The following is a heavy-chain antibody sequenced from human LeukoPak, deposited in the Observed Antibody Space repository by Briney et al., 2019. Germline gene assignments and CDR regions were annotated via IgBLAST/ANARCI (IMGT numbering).Heavy chain of an antibody. J-gene: IGHJ1*01. CDR2: IIPIFGTA. D-gene: IGHD2-2*02. Sequence: SVKVSCKASGGTFSSYAISWVRQAPGQGLEWMGGIIPIFGTASYAQKFQGRVTITADESTSTAYMELSSLRSEDTAVYYCARGGYCRSTSCYNVGLEYFQHWGQGTLVTVSS. CDR3: ARGGYCRSTSCYNVGLEYFQH. CDR1: GGTFSSYA. V-gene: IGHV1-69*13.